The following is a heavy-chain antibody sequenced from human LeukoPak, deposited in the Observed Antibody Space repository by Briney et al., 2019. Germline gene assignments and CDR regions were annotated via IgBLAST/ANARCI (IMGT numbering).Heavy chain of an antibody. V-gene: IGHV1-69*05. D-gene: IGHD1-1*01. CDR3: ARGRPQLPAAHFDF. Sequence: SVKVSCKASGGTFSSYAISWVRQAPGQGLEWKGGIIPIFGTANYAQKFQGRVTITTDESTSTAYMELSSLRSEDTAVYYCARGRPQLPAAHFDFWGQGTLVTVSS. CDR2: IIPIFGTA. CDR1: GGTFSSYA. J-gene: IGHJ4*02.